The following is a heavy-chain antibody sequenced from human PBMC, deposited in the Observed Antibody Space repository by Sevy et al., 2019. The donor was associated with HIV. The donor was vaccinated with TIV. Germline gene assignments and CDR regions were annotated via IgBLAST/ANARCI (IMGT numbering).Heavy chain of an antibody. V-gene: IGHV3-23*01. CDR3: VKEVSEYSYSDY. D-gene: IGHD5-18*01. J-gene: IGHJ4*02. CDR1: GFTFSNYA. CDR2: ISGSAPRT. Sequence: GSLSLSCAASGFTFSNYAMSWVRQTPGKGLEWVSAISGSAPRTYYTDSVKGRFTISRDNSKNVLFLQMNSLRAEDTAVYYCVKEVSEYSYSDYWGQGTLVTVSS.